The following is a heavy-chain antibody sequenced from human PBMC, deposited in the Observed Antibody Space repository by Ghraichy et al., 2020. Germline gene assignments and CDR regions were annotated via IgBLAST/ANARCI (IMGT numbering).Heavy chain of an antibody. D-gene: IGHD3-22*01. CDR1: GGSLSSYY. CDR3: ARAGYYDGSGYLPDY. CDR2: MYYSGST. J-gene: IGHJ4*02. Sequence: SQTLSLTCTVSGGSLSSYYWSWIRQPPGKGLEWIGYMYYSGSTNYNPSLKSRVTISVDTSKNQFSLKLSSVTAADTAVYYCARAGYYDGSGYLPDYWGQGTLVTVSS. V-gene: IGHV4-59*01.